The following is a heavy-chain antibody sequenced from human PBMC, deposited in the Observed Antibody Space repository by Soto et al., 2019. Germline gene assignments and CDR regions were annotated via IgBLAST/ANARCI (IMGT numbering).Heavy chain of an antibody. V-gene: IGHV3-21*01. Sequence: GGSLRLSCAASGFTFSSYSMNWVRQAPGKGLEWVSSISSGSSYIFYADSVKGRFTISRDNAKNSLFLQMNSLRAEDTALYYCTIIVVVTAGRLFDYWGQGTLVTSPQ. D-gene: IGHD2-21*02. J-gene: IGHJ4*02. CDR1: GFTFSSYS. CDR2: ISSGSSYI. CDR3: TIIVVVTAGRLFDY.